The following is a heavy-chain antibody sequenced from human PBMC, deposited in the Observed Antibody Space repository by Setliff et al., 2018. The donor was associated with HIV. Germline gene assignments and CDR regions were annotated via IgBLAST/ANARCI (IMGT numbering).Heavy chain of an antibody. CDR2: IYSVGIT. CDR3: AKEPKLGGIAAPFDY. V-gene: IGHV3-53*01. CDR1: GLTVSSEY. D-gene: IGHD6-6*01. Sequence: GGSLRLSCTASGLTVSSEYMVWVRQAPGKGLEWVSVIYSVGITYYTDSVKGRFTISRDNSKNTLYLQMNSLRVEDTAAYYCAKEPKLGGIAAPFDYWGQGTLVTVSS. J-gene: IGHJ4*02.